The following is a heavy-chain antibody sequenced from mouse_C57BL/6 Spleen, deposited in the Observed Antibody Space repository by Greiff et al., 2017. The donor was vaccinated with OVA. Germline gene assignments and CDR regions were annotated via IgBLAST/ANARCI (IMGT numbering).Heavy chain of an antibody. CDR3: ARYGSIYYYAMDY. V-gene: IGHV1-52*01. Sequence: QVQLQQPGAELVRPGSSVTLSCKASGYTFTSYWMHWVKQRPIQGLEWIGNIDPSDSETHYNQKFKDKATLTVDKSSSTAYMQLSSLTSEDSAVYYCARYGSIYYYAMDYWGQGTSVTVSS. J-gene: IGHJ4*01. D-gene: IGHD1-1*01. CDR2: IDPSDSET. CDR1: GYTFTSYW.